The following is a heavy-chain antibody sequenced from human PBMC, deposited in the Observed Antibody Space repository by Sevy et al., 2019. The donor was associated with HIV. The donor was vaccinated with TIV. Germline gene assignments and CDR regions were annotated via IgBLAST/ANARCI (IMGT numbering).Heavy chain of an antibody. CDR3: AKSHYSKLFDY. CDR1: GFSFRNYG. V-gene: IGHV3-30*18. Sequence: GGSLRLSCAASGFSFRNYGMHWVRQAPGKGLEWVAVISHDGSNKYYSDSVKGRFTISRDNSKNTLYLQINSLRAEDTAVYYRAKSHYSKLFDYWGQGTLVTASS. J-gene: IGHJ4*02. D-gene: IGHD4-4*01. CDR2: ISHDGSNK.